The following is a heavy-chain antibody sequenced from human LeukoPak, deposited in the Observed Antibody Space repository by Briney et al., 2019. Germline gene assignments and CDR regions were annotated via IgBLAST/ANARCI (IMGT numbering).Heavy chain of an antibody. D-gene: IGHD3-16*02. Sequence: GGSLRLSCAASGFTFSSYGMSWVRQAPGKGLEWVSGMSGSGGSTYYADSVKGRFTISRDNSKNTLYLQMNSLRAEDTAVYYCAKDSYYDYVWGSYRYTNQFDYWGQGTLVTVSS. J-gene: IGHJ4*02. V-gene: IGHV3-23*01. CDR2: MSGSGGST. CDR3: AKDSYYDYVWGSYRYTNQFDY. CDR1: GFTFSSYG.